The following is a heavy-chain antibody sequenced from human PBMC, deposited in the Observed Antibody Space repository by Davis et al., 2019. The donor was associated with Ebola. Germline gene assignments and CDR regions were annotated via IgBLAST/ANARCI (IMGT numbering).Heavy chain of an antibody. Sequence: SETLSLTCTVSGDSISSYYWTWIRQPPGKGLEWIGYMSYSGSTNCNPSLKSRVTISVDTSKNQFSLKLSSVTAADTAVYYCARVGGYCSGGSCYWWFDPWGQGTLVTVSS. CDR2: MSYSGST. J-gene: IGHJ5*02. D-gene: IGHD2-15*01. CDR3: ARVGGYCSGGSCYWWFDP. CDR1: GDSISSYY. V-gene: IGHV4-59*12.